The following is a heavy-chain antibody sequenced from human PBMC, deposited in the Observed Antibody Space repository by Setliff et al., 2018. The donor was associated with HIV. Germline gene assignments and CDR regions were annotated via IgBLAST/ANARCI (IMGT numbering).Heavy chain of an antibody. Sequence: PGGSLRLSCAASRFIFRDYNMNWVRQAPGKGLEWVSSISSSSSYISYADSVKGRFTISRDNSRNSLYLQMNSLREEDTAVYYCARDIDYWSPAARRFFYYMDVWGKGTTVTVSS. V-gene: IGHV3-21*01. CDR3: ARDIDYWSPAARRFFYYMDV. CDR1: RFIFRDYN. D-gene: IGHD6-6*01. CDR2: ISSSSSYI. J-gene: IGHJ6*03.